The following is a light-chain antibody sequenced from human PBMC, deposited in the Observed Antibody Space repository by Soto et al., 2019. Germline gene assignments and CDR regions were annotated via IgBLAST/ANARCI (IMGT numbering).Light chain of an antibody. Sequence: EVVMTQSPATLSVSPGERATLSCRASQSVSNNLAWYQQKPGQAPRLLMYAASTRATGIPARSSGSRSGTEFTFTISSLQSEDFAIYYCQQYNNWPRTFGQGTKVEIK. CDR1: QSVSNN. V-gene: IGKV3-15*01. CDR3: QQYNNWPRT. J-gene: IGKJ1*01. CDR2: AAS.